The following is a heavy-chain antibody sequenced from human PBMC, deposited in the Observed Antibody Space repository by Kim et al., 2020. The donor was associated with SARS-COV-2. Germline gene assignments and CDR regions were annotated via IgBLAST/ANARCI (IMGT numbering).Heavy chain of an antibody. D-gene: IGHD3-10*01. CDR3: TTAPGSGSYYNGGDYYYGMDV. CDR1: GFTFSNAW. J-gene: IGHJ6*02. CDR2: IESKTDGGTT. V-gene: IGHV3-15*04. Sequence: GGSLRLSCAASGFTFSNAWMSWVRQAPGKGLEWVGRIESKTDGGTTDYAAPVKGRFTISRDDSKNTLYLQMNSLKTEDTAVYYCTTAPGSGSYYNGGDYYYGMDVWGQGTTVTVSS.